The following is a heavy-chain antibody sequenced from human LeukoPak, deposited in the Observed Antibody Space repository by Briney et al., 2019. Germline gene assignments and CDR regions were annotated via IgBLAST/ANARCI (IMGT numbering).Heavy chain of an antibody. CDR1: GFTFSSYG. Sequence: GGSLRLSCAASGFTFSSYGMHWVRQAPGKGLEWVAFIRYDGSNKYYADSVKGRFTISRNNSKNTLYLQMNSLRAEDTAVYYCATFVGATTPPIDYWGQGTLVTVSS. CDR3: ATFVGATTPPIDY. D-gene: IGHD1-26*01. V-gene: IGHV3-30*02. CDR2: IRYDGSNK. J-gene: IGHJ4*02.